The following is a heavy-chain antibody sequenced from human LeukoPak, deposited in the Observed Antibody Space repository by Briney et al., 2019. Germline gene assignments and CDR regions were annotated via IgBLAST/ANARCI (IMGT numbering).Heavy chain of an antibody. CDR2: ISSSSSTI. Sequence: PGGSLRLSCAASGFTFSSYSMNWVRQAPGKGLGWVSYISSSSSTIYYADSVKGRFTIPRDNAKNSLYLQMNSLRDEDTAVYYCAREAPYSSGWYTGVYFDYWGQGTLVTVSS. D-gene: IGHD6-19*01. V-gene: IGHV3-48*02. CDR1: GFTFSSYS. J-gene: IGHJ4*02. CDR3: AREAPYSSGWYTGVYFDY.